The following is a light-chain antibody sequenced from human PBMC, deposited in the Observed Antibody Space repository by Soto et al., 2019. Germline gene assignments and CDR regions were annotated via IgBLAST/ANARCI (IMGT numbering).Light chain of an antibody. CDR1: QSVSSSY. V-gene: IGKV3-20*01. CDR3: QQYGSSEII. Sequence: EIVLTHSPGTLSLSPCERATLSCRASQSVSSSYLAWYQQKPGQAPRLLIYGASSRATGIPDRFSGSGSGTDFTLTISRLEPEDFAVFYCQQYGSSEIIFGQGTRLEI. CDR2: GAS. J-gene: IGKJ5*01.